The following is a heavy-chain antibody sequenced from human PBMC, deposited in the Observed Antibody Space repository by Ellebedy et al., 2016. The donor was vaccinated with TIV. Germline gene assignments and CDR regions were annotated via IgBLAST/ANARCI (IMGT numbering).Heavy chain of an antibody. CDR1: GYTFSSYG. Sequence: ASVKVSCKASGYTFSSYGISWVRQAPGQGLEWMGWIRVYNGDTDFAQKFQGRVSMTTDTSTNTAYMELRSLRSDDTAVYYCARGSGNYYADYWGQGILVTVSS. CDR3: ARGSGNYYADY. V-gene: IGHV1-18*04. CDR2: IRVYNGDT. D-gene: IGHD1-26*01. J-gene: IGHJ4*02.